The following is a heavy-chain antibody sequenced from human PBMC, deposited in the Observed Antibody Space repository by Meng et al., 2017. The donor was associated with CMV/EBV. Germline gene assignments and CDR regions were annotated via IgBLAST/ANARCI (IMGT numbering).Heavy chain of an antibody. J-gene: IGHJ4*02. CDR2: ISSSSSYI. CDR1: GFTFSSYS. CDR3: AKGKRFLEWLFDY. Sequence: GESLKISCAASGFTFSSYSMNWVRQAPGKGLEWVSSISSSSSYIYYADSVKGRFTISRDNSKNTLYLQMNSLRAEDTAVYYCAKGKRFLEWLFDYWGQGTLVTVSS. D-gene: IGHD3-3*01. V-gene: IGHV3-21*04.